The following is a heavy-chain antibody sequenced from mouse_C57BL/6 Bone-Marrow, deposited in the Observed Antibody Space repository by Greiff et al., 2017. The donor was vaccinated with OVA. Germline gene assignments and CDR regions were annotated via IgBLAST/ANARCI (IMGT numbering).Heavy chain of an antibody. J-gene: IGHJ2*01. D-gene: IGHD1-1*01. CDR1: GFTFSSYA. Sequence: EVQLVESGGGLVKPGGSLKLSCAASGFTFSSYAMSWVRQTPEKRLEWVATISDGGSYTYYPDNVKGRFTISRDNAKNNLYLQMSHLKSEDTAMYYCARDWAYYGGDYFDYWGQGTTLTVSS. CDR2: ISDGGSYT. CDR3: ARDWAYYGGDYFDY. V-gene: IGHV5-4*01.